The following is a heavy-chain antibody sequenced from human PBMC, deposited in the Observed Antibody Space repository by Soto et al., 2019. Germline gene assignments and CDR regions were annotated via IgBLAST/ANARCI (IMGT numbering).Heavy chain of an antibody. Sequence: GPVKGSCKASGYTFTSYGISWVRQAPGQGLEWMGWISADNGNTNYAQKLQGRVTMTTDTSTSTAYMELRSLRSDDTAVYYCARAISGRPDYWGQGTLVTVSS. V-gene: IGHV1-18*01. CDR1: GYTFTSYG. CDR3: ARAISGRPDY. CDR2: ISADNGNT. D-gene: IGHD6-19*01. J-gene: IGHJ4*02.